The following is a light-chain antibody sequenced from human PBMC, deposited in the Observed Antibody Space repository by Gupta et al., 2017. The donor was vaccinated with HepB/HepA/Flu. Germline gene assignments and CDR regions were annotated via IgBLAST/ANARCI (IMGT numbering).Light chain of an antibody. CDR1: QGISSY. J-gene: IGKJ3*01. CDR3: QEHSTFGYA. Sequence: DIQLTQSPSFLSASIGDRVTITCRASQGISSYIAWYQQKPGKAPRLLIHAASTVQNGVPTRFSGTGSGTEFTLTITTLQPEDFATYYCQEHSTFGYAFGHGTKLDIK. CDR2: AAS. V-gene: IGKV1-9*01.